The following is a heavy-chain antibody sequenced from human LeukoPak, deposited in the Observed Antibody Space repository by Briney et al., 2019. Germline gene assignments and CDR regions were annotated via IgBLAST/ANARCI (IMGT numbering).Heavy chain of an antibody. CDR3: AKLDLTVASPFSAFEI. J-gene: IGHJ3*02. CDR1: GFTLSSYD. Sequence: GGSLRLSCAASGFTLSSYDMSWVRQAPGKGLEWVSAISGSGGSTYYADSVKGRFTISRDNSKNTLYLQMNSLRAEDTAVYYCAKLDLTVASPFSAFEIWGQGTMVTVSS. V-gene: IGHV3-23*01. D-gene: IGHD6-19*01. CDR2: ISGSGGST.